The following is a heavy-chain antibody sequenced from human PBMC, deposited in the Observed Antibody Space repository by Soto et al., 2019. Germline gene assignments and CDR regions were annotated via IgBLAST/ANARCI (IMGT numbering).Heavy chain of an antibody. Sequence: QITLKESGPTLVKPTQTLTLTCTFSGFSLSTRGLGVGWIRQSPGKALECLALIFWDDDKRYSSSLKNRLTITKDPSKNQVDLTMTNMGPVDTATYYCAHRPYYGDYGGTFDQWGQGTLVTVSS. CDR2: IFWDDDK. V-gene: IGHV2-5*02. CDR3: AHRPYYGDYGGTFDQ. CDR1: GFSLSTRGLG. J-gene: IGHJ4*02. D-gene: IGHD4-17*01.